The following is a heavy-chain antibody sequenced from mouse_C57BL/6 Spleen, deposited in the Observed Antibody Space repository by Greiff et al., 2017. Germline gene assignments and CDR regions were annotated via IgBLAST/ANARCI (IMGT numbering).Heavy chain of an antibody. V-gene: IGHV1-55*01. CDR1: GYTFTSYW. CDR3: ARERGYDRYFDV. CDR2: IYPGSGST. D-gene: IGHD2-2*01. Sequence: VQLQQPGAELVKPGASVKMSCKASGYTFTSYWITWVKQRPGQGLEWIGDIYPGSGSTNYNEKFKSKATLTVDTSSSTAYMQLSSLTSEDSAVYYCARERGYDRYFDVWGTGTTVTVSS. J-gene: IGHJ1*03.